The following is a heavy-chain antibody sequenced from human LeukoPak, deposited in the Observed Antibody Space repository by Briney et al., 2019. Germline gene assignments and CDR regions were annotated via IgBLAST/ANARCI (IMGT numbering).Heavy chain of an antibody. V-gene: IGHV3-23*01. CDR3: AKAWSYYFDI. D-gene: IGHD2-8*02. CDR1: GFTFSISA. Sequence: SGGSLRLSCAASGFTFSISAMSWVRQRPGKGLEWVAFIKAGSDTTDYADSVQGRFIISRDNSKNTLYLQMNSLRAEDTAIYYCAKAWSYYFDIWGQGALVTVSS. CDR2: IKAGSDTT. J-gene: IGHJ4*02.